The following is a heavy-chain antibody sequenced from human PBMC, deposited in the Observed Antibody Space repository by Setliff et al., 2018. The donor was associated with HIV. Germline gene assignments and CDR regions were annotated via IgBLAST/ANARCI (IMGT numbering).Heavy chain of an antibody. V-gene: IGHV3-74*01. CDR3: AREERRYYNFWSGYYGRSADYYYYYMDV. D-gene: IGHD3-3*01. CDR1: GFTFSSYW. Sequence: GSLRLSCAASGFTFSSYWMHWVRQAPGKGLVWVSRINSDGSSTSYADSVKGRFTISRDNAKNTLYLQMNSLRAEDTAVYYCAREERRYYNFWSGYYGRSADYYYYYMDVWGKGTTVTVSS. J-gene: IGHJ6*03. CDR2: INSDGSST.